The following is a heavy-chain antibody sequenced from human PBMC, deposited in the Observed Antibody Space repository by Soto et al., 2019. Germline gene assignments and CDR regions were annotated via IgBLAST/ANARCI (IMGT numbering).Heavy chain of an antibody. D-gene: IGHD7-27*01. Sequence: ASLKVSCKASGYTFTGSYVHWVRQAPGQGLEWMGWINPNSGDRSYAHKFQGSVTMTRDTSINTAYMDLNRLRSDDTAVYYCAREPIVNWAKFYFYXWGQGTLVTVSX. CDR3: AREPIVNWAKFYFYX. V-gene: IGHV1-2*07. CDR1: GYTFTGSY. CDR2: INPNSGDR. J-gene: IGHJ4*02.